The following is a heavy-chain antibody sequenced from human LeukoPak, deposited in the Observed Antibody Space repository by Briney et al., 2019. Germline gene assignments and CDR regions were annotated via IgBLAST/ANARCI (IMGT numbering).Heavy chain of an antibody. J-gene: IGHJ3*01. D-gene: IGHD5-24*01. Sequence: SETLSLTCTVSGGSISSSNSYWGWIRQPPGKGLEWIGTIYYSGSTYYNPSLKSRVTISVDTSKNQFSLKLSSVTAADTAVYYCARVGAMATIRAAFDFWGQGTMVTVSS. CDR2: IYYSGST. CDR1: GGSISSSNSY. V-gene: IGHV4-39*07. CDR3: ARVGAMATIRAAFDF.